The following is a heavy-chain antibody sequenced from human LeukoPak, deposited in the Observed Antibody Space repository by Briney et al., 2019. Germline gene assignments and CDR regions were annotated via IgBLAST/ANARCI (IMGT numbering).Heavy chain of an antibody. J-gene: IGHJ4*02. Sequence: GASVKVSCKASGYTFTGYYIHWVRQAPGQGLEWMGRINPNSGGTNYAQKFQGRVTMTGDTSIRTAYMELSRLRSDDTAVYFCARDQYGDYDYYFDYWGQGTLVTVSS. CDR2: INPNSGGT. V-gene: IGHV1-2*06. CDR1: GYTFTGYY. D-gene: IGHD5-12*01. CDR3: ARDQYGDYDYYFDY.